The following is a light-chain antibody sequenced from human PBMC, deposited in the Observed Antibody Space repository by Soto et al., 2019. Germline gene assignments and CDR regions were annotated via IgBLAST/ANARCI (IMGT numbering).Light chain of an antibody. CDR2: AAS. V-gene: IGKV3-20*01. CDR3: QQYGGSPRT. J-gene: IGKJ1*01. CDR1: QSIGSSH. Sequence: EIVFTQSPGTLSLSPGERATLSCRASQSIGSSHLAWYQQKRGQAPRVVIFAASSRATGIPDRFRGSGSGTDFTLTIDRLEPEDFAVYYCQQYGGSPRTFGQGTKVDIK.